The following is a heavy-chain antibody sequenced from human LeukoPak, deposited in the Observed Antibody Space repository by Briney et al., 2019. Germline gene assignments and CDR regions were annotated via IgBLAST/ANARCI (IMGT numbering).Heavy chain of an antibody. Sequence: SETLSLTCTVSGGSISSYYWSWLRQPPGKGVEWIGYIYYSGSTNYNPSLKSRVTISVDTSKNHFSLKLSSVTAADTAVYYCARHPRNSGSYFSTGLNSWGAFDIWGQGTMVTVSS. CDR2: IYYSGST. V-gene: IGHV4-59*08. CDR3: ARHPRNSGSYFSTGLNSWGAFDI. CDR1: GGSISSYY. J-gene: IGHJ3*02. D-gene: IGHD1-26*01.